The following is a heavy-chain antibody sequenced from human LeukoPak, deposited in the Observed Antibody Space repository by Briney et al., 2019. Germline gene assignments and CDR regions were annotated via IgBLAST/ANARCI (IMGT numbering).Heavy chain of an antibody. CDR2: MNPNSGNT. Sequence: ASVKVSCKASGYTFTSYDINWVRQATGQGLEWMGWMNPNSGNTNYAQKLQGRVTMTTDTSTSTAYMELRSLRSDDTAVYYCARPTSANDAFDIWGQGTMVTVSS. D-gene: IGHD2-2*01. CDR3: ARPTSANDAFDI. V-gene: IGHV1-18*01. J-gene: IGHJ3*02. CDR1: GYTFTSYD.